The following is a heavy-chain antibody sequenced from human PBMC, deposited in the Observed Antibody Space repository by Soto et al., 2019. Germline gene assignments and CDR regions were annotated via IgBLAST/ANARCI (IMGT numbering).Heavy chain of an antibody. D-gene: IGHD6-13*01. CDR3: ARSARPQLVRWFAP. V-gene: IGHV4-34*01. CDR1: GGSFSGYY. CDR2: INHSGST. Sequence: SETLSLTCAVYGGSFSGYYWRWIRQPPGKGLEWIGEINHSGSTNYNPSLKSRVTISVDTSKNQFSLKLSSVTAADTAVYYCARSARPQLVRWFAPWGQGTLVTVSS. J-gene: IGHJ5*02.